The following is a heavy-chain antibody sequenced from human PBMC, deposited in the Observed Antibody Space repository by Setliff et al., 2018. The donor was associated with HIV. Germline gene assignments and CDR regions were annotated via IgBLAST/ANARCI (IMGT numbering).Heavy chain of an antibody. CDR3: AHRRLSTYGGFDY. V-gene: IGHV2-5*01. CDR2: IDWNDDK. J-gene: IGHJ4*02. CDR1: GFSLTTTGVG. D-gene: IGHD4-17*01. Sequence: SGPTLVNPTQTLTLTCTFSGFSLTTTGVGVGWIRQPPGKPLEWLALIDWNDDKRYSPSPKSRLTLTKDTSKNQFVLTMTNMDPVDTAPYYCAHRRLSTYGGFDYWGPGTLFTVSS.